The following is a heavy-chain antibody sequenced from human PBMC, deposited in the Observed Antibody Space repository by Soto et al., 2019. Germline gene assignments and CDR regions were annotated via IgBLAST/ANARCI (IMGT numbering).Heavy chain of an antibody. CDR2: ISGNGGST. V-gene: IGHV3-23*01. J-gene: IGHJ6*02. CDR1: GFTFSSYA. Sequence: PGGSLRLSCAASGFTFSSYAMSWVRQAPGKGLEWVSAISGNGGSTYYADSVKGRFTISRDNSKNTLYLQMNSLRAEDTAVYYCAKVGYYDSSGYYYVPSYYYYYGTDVWGQGTTVTVSS. D-gene: IGHD3-22*01. CDR3: AKVGYYDSSGYYYVPSYYYYYGTDV.